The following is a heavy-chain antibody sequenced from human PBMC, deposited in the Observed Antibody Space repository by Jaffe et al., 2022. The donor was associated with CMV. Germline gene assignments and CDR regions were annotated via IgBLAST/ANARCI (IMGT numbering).Heavy chain of an antibody. J-gene: IGHJ6*03. D-gene: IGHD6-19*01. Sequence: QLQLQESGPGLVKPSETLSLTCTVSGGSISSSSYYWGWIRQPPGKGLEWIGSIYYSGSTYYNPSLKSRVTISVDTSKNQFSLKLSSVTAADTAVYYCASLHTYSSADMDVWGKGTTVTVSS. V-gene: IGHV4-39*01. CDR2: IYYSGST. CDR3: ASLHTYSSADMDV. CDR1: GGSISSSSYY.